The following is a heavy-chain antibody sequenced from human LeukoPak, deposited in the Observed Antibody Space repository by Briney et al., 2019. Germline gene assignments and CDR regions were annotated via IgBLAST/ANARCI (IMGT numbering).Heavy chain of an antibody. CDR2: SGGGGST. D-gene: IGHD1-26*01. CDR1: GFTFNNYA. J-gene: IGHJ4*02. V-gene: IGHV3-23*01. Sequence: GGSLRLSCAASGFTFNNYAMNWVRQAPGKGLEWVSTSGGGGSTYYADSVKGRFTISRDNSKNTLYLQVNSLRAEDTAVYYCAKGGKWDVTPFDYWGQGTLVTVSS. CDR3: AKGGKWDVTPFDY.